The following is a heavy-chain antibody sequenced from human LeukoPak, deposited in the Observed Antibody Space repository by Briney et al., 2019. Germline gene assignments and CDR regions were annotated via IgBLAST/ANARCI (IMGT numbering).Heavy chain of an antibody. Sequence: SETLSLTCTVSGGSIRSSYYYWGWIRQPPGKGLEWIGSIYDSGSTYYNPSLKSRVTISVDTSKNQFSLKLNSVTAADTAVYYCAREGPYGSGSPLDYWGQGTLVTVSS. CDR2: IYDSGST. J-gene: IGHJ4*02. V-gene: IGHV4-39*02. D-gene: IGHD3-10*01. CDR3: AREGPYGSGSPLDY. CDR1: GGSIRSSYYY.